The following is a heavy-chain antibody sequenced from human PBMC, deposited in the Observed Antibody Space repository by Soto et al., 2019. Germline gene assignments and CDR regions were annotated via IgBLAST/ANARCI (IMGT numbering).Heavy chain of an antibody. J-gene: IGHJ1*01. V-gene: IGHV3-48*02. Sequence: GGSLRLSCTASGFSVTDYSVHWVRQAPGQGLEWISYISSTGDLILYADSVKGRFTIARDIAKNSLYLQMDSLRDEDSAVYYCATWAIAVGGEGFWGQGTLVTVSS. D-gene: IGHD2-21*01. CDR2: ISSTGDLI. CDR1: GFSVTDYS. CDR3: ATWAIAVGGEGF.